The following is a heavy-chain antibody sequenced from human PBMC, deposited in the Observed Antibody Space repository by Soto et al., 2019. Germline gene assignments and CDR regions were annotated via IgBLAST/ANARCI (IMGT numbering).Heavy chain of an antibody. CDR3: ARCGGVEMATDY. CDR2: INPSGGST. V-gene: IGHV1-46*01. D-gene: IGHD2-8*02. Sequence: ASVKVSCKASGYTFTSYYMHGVRQAPGQGLEWMGIINPSGGSTSYAQKFQGRVTMTRDTSTRTVYMELSGLRSEDTAVYYCARCGGVEMATDYCGQGTLVTFSS. J-gene: IGHJ4*02. CDR1: GYTFTSYY.